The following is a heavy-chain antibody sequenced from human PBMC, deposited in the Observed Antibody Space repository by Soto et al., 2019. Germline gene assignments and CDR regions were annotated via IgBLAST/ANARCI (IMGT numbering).Heavy chain of an antibody. Sequence: TLSLTCTVSVGSISSGGYYWSWIRQHPGKGLEWIGYIYYIGSTYYNPSLKSRVTISVDTSKNQFSLKLSSVTAADTAVYYCARGSRGGPLDYWGQGTLVTVSS. CDR1: VGSISSGGYY. J-gene: IGHJ4*02. CDR2: IYYIGST. D-gene: IGHD3-16*01. CDR3: ARGSRGGPLDY. V-gene: IGHV4-31*03.